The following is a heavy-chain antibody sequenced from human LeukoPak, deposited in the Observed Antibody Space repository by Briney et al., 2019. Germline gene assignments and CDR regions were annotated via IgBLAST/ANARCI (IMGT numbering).Heavy chain of an antibody. CDR1: EYSFSTYW. Sequence: GESLKISCKGSEYSFSTYWIGCARQMPGKGLEWMGIIYPGDSDTRYSPSFQGQVTISADKSISTAYLQWSSLKASDTAMYYCGRLGFCSSRSCYYGMDVWGQGTTVIVSS. CDR3: GRLGFCSSRSCYYGMDV. V-gene: IGHV5-51*01. J-gene: IGHJ6*02. D-gene: IGHD2-2*01. CDR2: IYPGDSDT.